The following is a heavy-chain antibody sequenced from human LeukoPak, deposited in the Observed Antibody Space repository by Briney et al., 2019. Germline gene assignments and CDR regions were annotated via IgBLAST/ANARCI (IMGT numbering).Heavy chain of an antibody. Sequence: GGSLRLSCAASGLTVSSNYMSWVRQAPGKGLEWVSVIYSGGSTYYADSVEGRFTISRDNSKNTLYLQMNSLRAEDTAVYYCARRYCSSTSCRGAFDIWGQGTMVTVSS. CDR2: IYSGGST. J-gene: IGHJ3*02. CDR3: ARRYCSSTSCRGAFDI. V-gene: IGHV3-53*01. CDR1: GLTVSSNY. D-gene: IGHD2-2*01.